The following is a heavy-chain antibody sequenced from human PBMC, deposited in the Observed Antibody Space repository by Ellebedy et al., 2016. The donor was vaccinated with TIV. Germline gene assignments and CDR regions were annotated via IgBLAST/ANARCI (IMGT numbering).Heavy chain of an antibody. CDR3: ARAFQYSSGWAFDY. V-gene: IGHV4-34*01. Sequence: MPSETLSLTCAVHGGSLSSDYWSWIRQSPEKGLEWIGEINHSGSTSYNPSLKSRVSISVDTPKKQFSLKLSSVTAADTAVYYCARAFQYSSGWAFDYWGQGLLVTVSS. CDR1: GGSLSSDY. D-gene: IGHD6-19*01. CDR2: INHSGST. J-gene: IGHJ4*02.